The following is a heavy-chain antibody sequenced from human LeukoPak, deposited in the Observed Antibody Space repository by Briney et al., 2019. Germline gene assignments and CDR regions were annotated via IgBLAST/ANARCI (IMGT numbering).Heavy chain of an antibody. V-gene: IGHV3-30*04. CDR3: ARASVVRYYYYYYMDV. CDR2: ISYDGSNK. J-gene: IGHJ6*03. Sequence: PGGSLRLSCAASGFTFSSYAMHWVRQAPGKGLEWVAVISYDGSNKYYADSVKGRFTISRDNSKNTLYLQMNSLRAEDTAVYYCARASVVRYYYYYYMDVWGKGTTVTVSS. CDR1: GFTFSSYA. D-gene: IGHD3-22*01.